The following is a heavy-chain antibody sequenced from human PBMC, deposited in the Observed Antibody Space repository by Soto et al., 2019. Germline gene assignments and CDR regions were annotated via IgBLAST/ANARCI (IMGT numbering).Heavy chain of an antibody. CDR1: GFIFNNNA. CDR2: TLYDGSNK. V-gene: IGHV3-30*03. D-gene: IGHD6-19*01. J-gene: IGHJ4*02. Sequence: QVQLVESGGGVVQPGRSLRLSCAASGFIFNNNAMHWVRQAPGKGLEWVAVTLYDGSNKYYADSVKGRFTISRDNSKNTLYLVMNSLRAEDTAVYYCARDRSRGWSYFDYWGQGTLVTVSS. CDR3: ARDRSRGWSYFDY.